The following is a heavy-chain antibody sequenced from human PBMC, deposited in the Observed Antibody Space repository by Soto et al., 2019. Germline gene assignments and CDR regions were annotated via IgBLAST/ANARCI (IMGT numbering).Heavy chain of an antibody. J-gene: IGHJ4*02. CDR1: GGTFSSYA. CDR3: AGGLDGSGGCGHGDC. Sequence: QVQLVQSGAEVKKPGSSVKVSCKASGGTFSSYAISWVRQAPGQGLEWMGGIIPIFGTANYAQKFQGRLTITAGECTGTAYRDLRSLRYEDTAVDDWAGGLDGSGGCGHGDCWGQGTLVTVSS. D-gene: IGHD2-15*01. V-gene: IGHV1-69*12. CDR2: IIPIFGTA.